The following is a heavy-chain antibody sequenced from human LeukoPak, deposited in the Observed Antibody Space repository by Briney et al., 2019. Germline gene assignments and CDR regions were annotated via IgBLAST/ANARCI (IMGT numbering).Heavy chain of an antibody. V-gene: IGHV4-59*01. D-gene: IGHD3-3*01. CDR2: IYYSGST. Sequence: SETLSLTCTVSGGSISSYYWSWIRQPPGKGLEWIGYIYYSGSTNYNPSLKSRVTISVDTSKNQFSLELSSVTAADTAVYYCARVDYDFWSGSTNGMDVWGQGTTVTVSS. CDR3: ARVDYDFWSGSTNGMDV. CDR1: GGSISSYY. J-gene: IGHJ6*02.